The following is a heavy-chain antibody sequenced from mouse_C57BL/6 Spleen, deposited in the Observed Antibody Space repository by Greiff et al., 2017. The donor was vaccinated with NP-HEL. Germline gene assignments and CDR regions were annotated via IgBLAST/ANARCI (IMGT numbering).Heavy chain of an antibody. V-gene: IGHV5-12*01. J-gene: IGHJ2*01. Sequence: EVKLVESGGGLVQPGGSLKLSCAASGFTFSDYYMYWVRQTPEKRLEWVAYISNGGGSTYYPDTVKGRFTISRDNAKNTLYLQMSRLKSEDTAMYYCARQRGSSFLDYWGQGTTLTVSS. D-gene: IGHD1-1*01. CDR3: ARQRGSSFLDY. CDR1: GFTFSDYY. CDR2: ISNGGGST.